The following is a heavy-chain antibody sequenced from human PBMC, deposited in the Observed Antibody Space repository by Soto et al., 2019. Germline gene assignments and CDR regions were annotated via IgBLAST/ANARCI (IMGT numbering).Heavy chain of an antibody. CDR2: ISADGSNT. J-gene: IGHJ4*02. Sequence: GGSLRLSCAASGFVFSSHWMHWVRQAPGKGLVWVSRISADGSNTNYADSVKGRFTISRDNAKNTLFLQMNSLRAEDTAVYYCARRTDAYNWADYWGQGTLVTVS. CDR1: GFVFSSHW. V-gene: IGHV3-74*01. D-gene: IGHD1-1*01. CDR3: ARRTDAYNWADY.